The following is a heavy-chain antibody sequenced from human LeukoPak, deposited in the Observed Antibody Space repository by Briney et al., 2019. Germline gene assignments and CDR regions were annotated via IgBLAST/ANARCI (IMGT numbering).Heavy chain of an antibody. J-gene: IGHJ4*02. CDR2: ITTTFYT. CDR1: GFTFSSYS. V-gene: IGHV3-21*01. D-gene: IGHD6-13*01. CDR3: ARVRPIWYEDY. Sequence: GGSLRLSCAASGFTFSSYSFNWVRQVPGKGLEWVSSITTTFYTYYTDSVKGRFTISRDNAKNSLYLQMVSLRAEDTAVYYCARVRPIWYEDYGGQGTLVTVS.